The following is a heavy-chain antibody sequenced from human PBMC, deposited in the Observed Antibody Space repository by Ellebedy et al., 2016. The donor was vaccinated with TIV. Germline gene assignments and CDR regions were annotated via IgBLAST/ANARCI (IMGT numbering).Heavy chain of an antibody. CDR1: GFSFSSSW. J-gene: IGHJ5*02. Sequence: GGSLRLSCVASGFSFSSSWMSWVRQAPGKGLEWVANINQDGSEKYFVDSLKGRFTISRDNAKNSLFLQMNSLRAEDTAVYYCARGTDMLKLGGCIVRGNWFDAWGQGILVSVSS. CDR2: INQDGSEK. D-gene: IGHD3-16*02. CDR3: ARGTDMLKLGGCIVRGNWFDA. V-gene: IGHV3-7*01.